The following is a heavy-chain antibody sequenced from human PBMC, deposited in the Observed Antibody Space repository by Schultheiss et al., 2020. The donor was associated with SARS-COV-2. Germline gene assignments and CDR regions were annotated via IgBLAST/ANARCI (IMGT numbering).Heavy chain of an antibody. V-gene: IGHV3-21*01. Sequence: GGSLRLSCAASGFTFSGSAMHWVRQASGKGLEWVSSISSSSSYIYYADSVKGRFTISRDNAKNSLYLQMNSLRAEDTAVYYCARGSRDIVVVPAAHTPRGYWGQGTLVTVSS. CDR1: GFTFSGSA. CDR3: ARGSRDIVVVPAAHTPRGY. J-gene: IGHJ4*02. D-gene: IGHD2-2*01. CDR2: ISSSSSYI.